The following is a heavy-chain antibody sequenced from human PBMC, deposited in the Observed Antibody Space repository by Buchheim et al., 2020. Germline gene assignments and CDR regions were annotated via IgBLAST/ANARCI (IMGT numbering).Heavy chain of an antibody. CDR1: GFTFSSYG. CDR3: AKAGSYNWILDY. CDR2: ISYDGSNK. J-gene: IGHJ4*02. D-gene: IGHD1-20*01. Sequence: QVQLVESGGGVVQPGRSLRLSCAASGFTFSSYGMHWVRQAPGEGLEWVAVISYDGSNKYYADSVKGRFTISRDNSKNTLYLQMNSLRAEDTAVYYCAKAGSYNWILDYWGQGTL. V-gene: IGHV3-30*18.